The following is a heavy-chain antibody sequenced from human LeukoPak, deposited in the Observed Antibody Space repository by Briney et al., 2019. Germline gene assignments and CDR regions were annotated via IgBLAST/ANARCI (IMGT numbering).Heavy chain of an antibody. J-gene: IGHJ4*02. D-gene: IGHD1-14*01. CDR2: IKSKTDGGTT. CDR1: GFTFSDAW. Sequence: GGSLRLSCAVSGFTFSDAWMTWVSHAPGKGLEWGGRIKSKTDGGTTDYAAPVKGRFTISRDDSENTLYLQMSSLKTEDTAVYYCTTHISAVLYWGQGTLVTVSS. V-gene: IGHV3-15*01. CDR3: TTHISAVLY.